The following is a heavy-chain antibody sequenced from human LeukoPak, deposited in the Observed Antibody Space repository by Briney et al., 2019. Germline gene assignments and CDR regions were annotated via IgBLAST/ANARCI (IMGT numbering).Heavy chain of an antibody. CDR2: IYYSGST. D-gene: IGHD3-22*01. Sequence: PSETLSLTCTVSGGSISSYYWSWIRQPPGKGLEWIGYIYYSGSTNYNPSLKSRVTISVDTSKNQFSLKLSSVTAADTAVYYCARGVYYDSNWFDPWGQGTLVTVSS. CDR3: ARGVYYDSNWFDP. CDR1: GGSISSYY. J-gene: IGHJ5*02. V-gene: IGHV4-59*08.